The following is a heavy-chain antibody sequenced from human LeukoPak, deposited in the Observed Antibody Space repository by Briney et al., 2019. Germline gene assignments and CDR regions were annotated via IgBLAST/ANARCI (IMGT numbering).Heavy chain of an antibody. D-gene: IGHD3-22*01. V-gene: IGHV3-30-3*01. CDR2: ISYDGSNK. CDR1: GFTFSSYA. J-gene: IGHJ4*02. Sequence: PGGSLRLSCAASGFTFSSYAMRWVRQAPGKGLEWVAVISYDGSNKYYADSVKGRFTISRDNSKNTLYLQMNSLRAEDTAVYYCASVVIGYYFDYWGQGTLVTVSS. CDR3: ASVVIGYYFDY.